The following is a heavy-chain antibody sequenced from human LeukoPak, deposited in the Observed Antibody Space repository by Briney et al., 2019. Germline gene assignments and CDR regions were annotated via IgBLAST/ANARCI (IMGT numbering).Heavy chain of an antibody. CDR3: LRGGRGNSYGLFDL. D-gene: IGHD3-10*01. Sequence: TGGSLRLSCAASGFTFSDYWMHWVRQAPGKGLVWVSRVNSDGTRVSQGDSVKGRFTISRDNAKNTLYLHMIDLRDDDTAVYYCLRGGRGNSYGLFDLWGQGTLVTVST. CDR1: GFTFSDYW. V-gene: IGHV3-74*01. J-gene: IGHJ5*02. CDR2: VNSDGTRV.